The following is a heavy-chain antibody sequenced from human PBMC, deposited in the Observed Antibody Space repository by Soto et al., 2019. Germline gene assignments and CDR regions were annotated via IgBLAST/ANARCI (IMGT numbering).Heavy chain of an antibody. CDR2: ISYDGSNK. D-gene: IGHD3-22*01. J-gene: IGHJ4*02. V-gene: IGHV3-30*18. CDR1: GFTFSSYG. Sequence: GGSLRLSCAASGFTFSSYGMHWVRQAPGKGLEWVAVISYDGSNKYYADSVKGRFTISRDNSKNTLYLQMNSLRAEDTAVYYCAKESYYCDSSGYYYFDYWGQGTLVTVSS. CDR3: AKESYYCDSSGYYYFDY.